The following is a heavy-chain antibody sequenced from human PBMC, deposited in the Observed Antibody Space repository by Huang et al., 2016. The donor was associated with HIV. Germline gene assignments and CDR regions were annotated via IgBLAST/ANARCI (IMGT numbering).Heavy chain of an antibody. J-gene: IGHJ6*03. V-gene: IGHV4-39*01. CDR2: IYCRGST. Sequence: QLLLQESGPGLVKPSEALALTCAVSGGSIRSSDYHWGWIRQPPGKGLGWIGSIYCRGSTNYSPSRKSVVTIAVDTSKNLFFLNLTSMTAADTAVYYCARHREGPVAYYSGWGSHLNYMDVWGRGRTVVVSS. CDR3: ARHREGPVAYYSGWGSHLNYMDV. CDR1: GGSIRSSDYH. D-gene: IGHD3-10*01.